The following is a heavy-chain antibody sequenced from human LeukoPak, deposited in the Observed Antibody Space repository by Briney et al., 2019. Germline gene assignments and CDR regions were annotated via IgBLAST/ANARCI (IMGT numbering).Heavy chain of an antibody. V-gene: IGHV4-31*03. D-gene: IGHD1-26*01. J-gene: IGHJ4*02. CDR3: AREGAVGATHTHYYFDY. CDR1: GGSISSGGYY. CDR2: IYYSGST. Sequence: PSETLSLTCTVSGGSISSGGYYWSWIRQHPGRGLEWIGYIYYSGSTYYNPSLKSRVTIPVDTSKNQFSLKLSSVTAADTAVYYCAREGAVGATHTHYYFDYWGQGTLVTVSS.